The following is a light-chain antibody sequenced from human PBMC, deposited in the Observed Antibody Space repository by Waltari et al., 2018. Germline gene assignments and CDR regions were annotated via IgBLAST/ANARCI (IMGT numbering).Light chain of an antibody. CDR3: QHYVRLPVR. Sequence: IVLTQSPGTLSLSPGERATLSCRASQSVGTFLVWYQQKPGQAPRLLIQGASTRATCTPDRFRGSGSGTDFSLTISILEPEDFAMYYCQHYVRLPVRFGQGTKVEI. CDR2: GAS. J-gene: IGKJ1*01. V-gene: IGKV3-20*01. CDR1: QSVGTF.